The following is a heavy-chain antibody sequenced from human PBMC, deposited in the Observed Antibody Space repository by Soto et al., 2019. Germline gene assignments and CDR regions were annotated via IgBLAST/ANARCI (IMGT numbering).Heavy chain of an antibody. J-gene: IGHJ4*02. D-gene: IGHD6-13*01. Sequence: GGSLRLSCAASGFTFSSYGMHWVRQAPGKGLEWVAVISYDGSNKYYADSVKGRFTISRDNSKNTLYLQMNSLRAENTAVYYCAKEGSSSFYYFDYWGQGTLVTVSS. V-gene: IGHV3-30*18. CDR1: GFTFSSYG. CDR2: ISYDGSNK. CDR3: AKEGSSSFYYFDY.